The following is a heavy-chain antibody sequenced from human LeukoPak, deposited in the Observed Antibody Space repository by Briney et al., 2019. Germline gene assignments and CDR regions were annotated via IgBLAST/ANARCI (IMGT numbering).Heavy chain of an antibody. CDR2: IRYDGSNK. CDR1: GFTFSSYG. CDR3: AKDLQSSSAFDY. D-gene: IGHD2-15*01. J-gene: IGHJ4*02. V-gene: IGHV3-30*02. Sequence: GGSLRLSCAASGFTFSSYGMHWVRQAPGKGLEWVAFIRYDGSNKYYADSVKGRFTISRDNSKNTLYLQMNSLRAEDTAVYYCAKDLQSSSAFDYWGQGTLVTVSS.